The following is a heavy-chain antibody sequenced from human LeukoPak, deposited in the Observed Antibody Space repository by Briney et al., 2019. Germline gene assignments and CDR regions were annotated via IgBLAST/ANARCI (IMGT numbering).Heavy chain of an antibody. CDR1: GGSISSYY. J-gene: IGHJ4*02. V-gene: IGHV4-59*01. CDR3: SREARDYFDY. D-gene: IGHD3-10*01. Sequence: SETLSLTCTVSGGSISSYYWSWIRQPPGKGLEWIGYIYYSGSTNYNPSLKSRVTISVDTSKNQFSLKLSSVTAADTAVYYCSREARDYFDYWGQGTLVTVSS. CDR2: IYYSGST.